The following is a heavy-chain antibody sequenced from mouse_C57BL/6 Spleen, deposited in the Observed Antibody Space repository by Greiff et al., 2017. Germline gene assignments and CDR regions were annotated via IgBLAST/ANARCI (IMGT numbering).Heavy chain of an antibody. CDR1: GFTFSSYA. CDR3: TRGETTWFAY. CDR2: ISSGGDYT. Sequence: EVQRVESGEGLVKPGGSLKLSCAASGFTFSSYAMSWVRQTPEKRLEWVAYISSGGDYTYYADTVKGRFTISRDNARNTLYLQMSSLKSEDTAMYYCTRGETTWFAYWGQGTLVTVSA. J-gene: IGHJ3*01. V-gene: IGHV5-9-1*02.